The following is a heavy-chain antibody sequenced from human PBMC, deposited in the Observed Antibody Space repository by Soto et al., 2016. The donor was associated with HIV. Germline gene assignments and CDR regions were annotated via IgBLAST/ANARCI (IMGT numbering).Heavy chain of an antibody. CDR3: VSYSFGGSTQGKDV. Sequence: QVQLQESGPGLVKPSGTLSLTCAVSGASISSSNWWSWVRQPPGKGLEWIGEMYHSGNTNYNPSLKSRVTISADKSKNQFSLILRSVTAADTAIYYCVSYSFGGSTQGKDVWGRGTTVTVXS. J-gene: IGHJ6*02. CDR1: GASISSSNW. CDR2: MYHSGNT. V-gene: IGHV4-4*02. D-gene: IGHD3-16*01.